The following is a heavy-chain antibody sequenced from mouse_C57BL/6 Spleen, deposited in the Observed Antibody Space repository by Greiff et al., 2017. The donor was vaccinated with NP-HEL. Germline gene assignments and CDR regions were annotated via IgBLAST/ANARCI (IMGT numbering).Heavy chain of an antibody. Sequence: QVQLQQPGAELVKPGASVKLSCKASGYTFTSYWMQWVKQRPGQGLEWIGEIDPSDSYTNYNQKFKGKATLTVDTSSSTAYMQLSSLTSEDSAVYYCARLGDYGSSYGYFDVWGTGTTVTVSS. CDR3: ARLGDYGSSYGYFDV. CDR1: GYTFTSYW. D-gene: IGHD1-1*01. V-gene: IGHV1-50*01. CDR2: IDPSDSYT. J-gene: IGHJ1*03.